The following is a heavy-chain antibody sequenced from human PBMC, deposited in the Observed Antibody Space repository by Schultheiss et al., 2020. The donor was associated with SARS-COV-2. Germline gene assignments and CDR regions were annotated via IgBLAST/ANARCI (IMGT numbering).Heavy chain of an antibody. Sequence: SETLSLTCSVSGGSVSSGTYYWSWIRQRPGEGLEWIGYIYYSGSTNYNPSLKSRVTISVDTSKSQFSLSLSSMTAADTAVYYCARDDVAAADDYYYYYGTDVWGQGTTVTVSS. CDR1: GGSVSSGTYY. V-gene: IGHV4-61*01. J-gene: IGHJ6*02. CDR2: IYYSGST. D-gene: IGHD6-13*01. CDR3: ARDDVAAADDYYYYYGTDV.